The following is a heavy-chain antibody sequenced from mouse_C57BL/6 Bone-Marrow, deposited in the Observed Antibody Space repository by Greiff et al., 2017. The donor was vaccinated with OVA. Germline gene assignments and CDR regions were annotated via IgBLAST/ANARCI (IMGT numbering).Heavy chain of an antibody. D-gene: IGHD1-1*01. J-gene: IGHJ1*03. CDR1: YTFS. CDR3: SEDSAVYYCAWITTVAAYFDV. CDR2: GQGLEWIG. Sequence: VKLQESGPELARPWASVKISCQAFYTFSRRVHFAIRDPNYWMRWVKQRPGQGLEWIGAIYPGNGDTSYNQKFKGKATLTADKSSITAYMQLSRLTSEDSAVYYCAWITTVAAYFDVWGTGTTVTVSA. V-gene: IGHV1-87*01.